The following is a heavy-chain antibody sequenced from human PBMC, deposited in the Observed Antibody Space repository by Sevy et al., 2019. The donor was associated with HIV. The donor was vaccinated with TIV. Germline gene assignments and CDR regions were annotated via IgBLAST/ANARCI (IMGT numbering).Heavy chain of an antibody. D-gene: IGHD3-22*01. CDR2: IYYSGST. V-gene: IGHV4-59*01. Sequence: SETLSLTCTVSGGSISSYYWSWIRQPPGKGLEWIGYIYYSGSTNYNPSLKSRVTISVDTSKNQFSRKLSSVTAADTAVYYCARRESDYYDSSGYYYYYMDVWGKGTTVTVSS. J-gene: IGHJ6*03. CDR3: ARRESDYYDSSGYYYYYMDV. CDR1: GGSISSYY.